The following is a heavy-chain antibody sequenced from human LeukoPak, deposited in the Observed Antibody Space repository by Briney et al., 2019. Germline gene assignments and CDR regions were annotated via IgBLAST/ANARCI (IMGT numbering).Heavy chain of an antibody. Sequence: GGSLRLSCAASGFTFSDYYMTWIRQAPGKGLEWVGRIKRIIDGGTTDYAAPVKGRFTVSRDDSINTLYLQMSSLKTEDTAVYYCAAQGGSGDLRYWGQGTLVTVSS. CDR2: IKRIIDGGTT. V-gene: IGHV3-15*01. D-gene: IGHD4-17*01. CDR3: AAQGGSGDLRY. CDR1: GFTFSDYY. J-gene: IGHJ4*02.